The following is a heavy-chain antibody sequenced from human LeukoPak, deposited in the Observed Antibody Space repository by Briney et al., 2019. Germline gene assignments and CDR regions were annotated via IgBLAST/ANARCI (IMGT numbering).Heavy chain of an antibody. J-gene: IGHJ3*02. CDR2: INHSGST. D-gene: IGHD3-22*01. CDR1: GGSISSGGYY. CDR3: ARERRYYCDSSGYYYFAFDI. Sequence: SETLSLTCTVSGGSISSGGYYWSWIRQPPGKGLEWIGEINHSGSTNYNPSLKSRVTISVDTSKNQFSLKLSSVTAADTAVYYCARERRYYCDSSGYYYFAFDIWGQGTMVTVSS. V-gene: IGHV4-39*07.